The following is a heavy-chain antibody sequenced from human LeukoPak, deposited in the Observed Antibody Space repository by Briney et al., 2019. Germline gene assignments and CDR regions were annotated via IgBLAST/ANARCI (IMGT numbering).Heavy chain of an antibody. V-gene: IGHV4-34*01. CDR3: ARHGNYYDSSGYNYYFDY. Sequence: SETLSLTCAVSGGSFSGYYWSWIRQPPGKGLEWIGEINHSGSTNCNPSLKSRVTISVDTSKNHFSLKLSSVTAADTAVYYCARHGNYYDSSGYNYYFDYWDQGTLGTVSS. CDR2: INHSGST. D-gene: IGHD3-22*01. CDR1: GGSFSGYY. J-gene: IGHJ4*02.